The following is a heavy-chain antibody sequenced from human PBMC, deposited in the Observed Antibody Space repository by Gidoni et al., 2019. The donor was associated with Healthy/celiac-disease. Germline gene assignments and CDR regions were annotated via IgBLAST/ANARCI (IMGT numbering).Heavy chain of an antibody. Sequence: QLQLQESGPGLVKPSETLSLTCTVSGGSISSSSYYWGWIRQPPGTGLEWIGSTYYSGSTYHNPSLKSRVTISVDTSKNQFSLKLSSVTAADTAVYYCARRSRIQLWRSFDYWGQGTLVTVSS. CDR2: TYYSGST. D-gene: IGHD5-18*01. CDR1: GGSISSSSYY. CDR3: ARRSRIQLWRSFDY. V-gene: IGHV4-39*01. J-gene: IGHJ4*02.